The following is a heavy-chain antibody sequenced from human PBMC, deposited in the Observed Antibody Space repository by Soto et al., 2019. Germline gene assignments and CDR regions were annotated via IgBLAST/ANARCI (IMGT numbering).Heavy chain of an antibody. CDR2: IIPIFGTS. CDR1: GGTFSNYA. Sequence: VQLVQSGAEVKKPGSSVKVSCKASGGTFSNYALSWVRQAPGQGLEWMGGIIPIFGTSNYAQKFQGRVTIPADEATNTDYMEMSSLRSEYTAVYYCERARGYSYGEQYFDYWGQGTLVTVSS. D-gene: IGHD5-18*01. CDR3: ERARGYSYGEQYFDY. J-gene: IGHJ4*02. V-gene: IGHV1-69*01.